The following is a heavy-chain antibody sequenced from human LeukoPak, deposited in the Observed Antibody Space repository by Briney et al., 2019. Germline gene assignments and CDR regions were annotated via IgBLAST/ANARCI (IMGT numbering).Heavy chain of an antibody. V-gene: IGHV7-4-1*02. CDR1: GYTFTSYA. Sequence: ASVKVSCKASGYTFTSYAMNWVRQAPGQGLEWMGWINTNTGNPTYAQGFTGRFVFSLDTSVSTAYLQISSLKAEDTAVYCCARGARSIAAAGTPFDYWGQGTLVTVSS. J-gene: IGHJ4*02. CDR2: INTNTGNP. CDR3: ARGARSIAAAGTPFDY. D-gene: IGHD6-13*01.